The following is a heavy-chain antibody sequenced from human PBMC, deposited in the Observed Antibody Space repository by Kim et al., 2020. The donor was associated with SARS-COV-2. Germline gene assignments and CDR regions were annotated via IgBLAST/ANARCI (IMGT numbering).Heavy chain of an antibody. D-gene: IGHD3-22*01. CDR2: T. V-gene: IGHV3-66*01. J-gene: IGHJ4*02. CDR3: ARDLEGYYYH. Sequence: TYYADHAQGTFPSSRDNSKHTLYLKMNSLRAEDTAVYYCARDLEGYYYHWGQGTLVTVSS.